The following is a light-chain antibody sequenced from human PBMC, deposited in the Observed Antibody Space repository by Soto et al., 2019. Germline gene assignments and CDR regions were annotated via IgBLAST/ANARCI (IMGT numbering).Light chain of an antibody. CDR3: AAWDGSLDGRFV. CDR2: SNN. V-gene: IGLV1-47*02. J-gene: IGLJ1*01. CDR1: SSNIGTNY. Sequence: QSVLTQPPSASGTPGQSVIISCSGSSSNIGTNYVNWYQQLPGTAPKLVIYSNNQRPSGVPDRFSGSKSGTSASLAISGLRSEDEADYFCAAWDGSLDGRFVFGTGTKVTV.